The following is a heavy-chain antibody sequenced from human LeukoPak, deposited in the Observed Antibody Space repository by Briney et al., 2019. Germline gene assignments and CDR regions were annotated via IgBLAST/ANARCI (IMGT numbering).Heavy chain of an antibody. J-gene: IGHJ6*03. D-gene: IGHD6-19*01. CDR2: IIPIFGTA. Sequence: ASVKVSCKASGYTFTSYGISWVRQAPGQGLEWMGGIIPIFGTANYAQKFQGRVTITADKSTSTAYMELSSLRSEDTAVYYCARDSGYSSGWFPGWDYYMDVWGKGTTVTVSS. CDR1: GYTFTSYG. CDR3: ARDSGYSSGWFPGWDYYMDV. V-gene: IGHV1-69*06.